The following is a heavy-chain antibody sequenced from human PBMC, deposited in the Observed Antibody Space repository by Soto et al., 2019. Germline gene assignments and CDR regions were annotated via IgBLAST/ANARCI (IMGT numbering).Heavy chain of an antibody. CDR3: ARAVNPLVVVAASMFDY. CDR2: ISAYNGNT. J-gene: IGHJ4*02. D-gene: IGHD2-15*01. CDR1: GYTFTSYG. V-gene: IGHV1-18*01. Sequence: ASVKVSCKASGYTFTSYGISWVRQAPGQGLEWMGWISAYNGNTNYAQKLQGRVTMTTDTSTSTAYMELRSLRSDDTAVYYCARAVNPLVVVAASMFDYWGQGTLVTVSS.